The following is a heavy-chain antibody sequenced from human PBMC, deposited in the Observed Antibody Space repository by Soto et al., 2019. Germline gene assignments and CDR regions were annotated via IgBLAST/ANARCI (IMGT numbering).Heavy chain of an antibody. V-gene: IGHV1-2*04. CDR2: INPDSGDT. D-gene: IGHD1-26*01. J-gene: IGHJ4*02. CDR3: ARDDSGFSGSHYTDYFNY. Sequence: ASVKVSCKASGYTFTNFGISWVRQAPGQGLEWMGWINPDSGDTDYSQKFEGWVTMTRDTSTSTAYMELSRLTSEDTAVYYCARDDSGFSGSHYTDYFNYWGQGALVTVSS. CDR1: GYTFTNFG.